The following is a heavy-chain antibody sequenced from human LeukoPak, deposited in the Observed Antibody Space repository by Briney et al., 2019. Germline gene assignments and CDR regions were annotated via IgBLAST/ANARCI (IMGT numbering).Heavy chain of an antibody. CDR3: ARDYPEYSGFRAFDI. V-gene: IGHV4-31*03. J-gene: IGHJ3*02. CDR1: GGSISSGGYY. D-gene: IGHD3-10*01. CDR2: IYYSGST. Sequence: TLSLTCTVSGGSISSGGYYWSWIRQHPGKGLEWIGYIYYSGSTYYNPSLKSRVTISVDTSKNQFSLKLSSVTAAGTAVYYCARDYPEYSGFRAFDIWGQGTMVTVSS.